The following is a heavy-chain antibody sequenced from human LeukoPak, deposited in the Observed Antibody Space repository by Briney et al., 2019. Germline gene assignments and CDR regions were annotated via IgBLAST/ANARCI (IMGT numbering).Heavy chain of an antibody. CDR1: GFTFSSFA. CDR2: ISDSGGST. CDR3: ARDPLAVAGTAHSYYYYYMDV. Sequence: GGSLRLSCAASGFTFSSFAMTWVRQAPGKGLEWVSTISDSGGSTYYADSVKGRFTISRDNSKNTLYLQMNSLRAEDTAVYYCARDPLAVAGTAHSYYYYYMDVWGKGTTVTVSS. J-gene: IGHJ6*03. V-gene: IGHV3-23*01. D-gene: IGHD6-19*01.